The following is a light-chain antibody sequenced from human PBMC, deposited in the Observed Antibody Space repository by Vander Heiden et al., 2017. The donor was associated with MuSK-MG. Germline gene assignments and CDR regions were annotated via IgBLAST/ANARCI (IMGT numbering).Light chain of an antibody. CDR3: SSYAGSNNLV. CDR2: EVS. V-gene: IGLV2-8*01. J-gene: IGLJ2*01. Sequence: QPALTQPPSASGSPGQSVPTSCTVTSSDVGGYNYVSWYQQHPGKAPELMIYEVSKRPSGVPDRFSGSKSGNTASLTVSGLQAEDEADYYCSSYAGSNNLVFGGGTKLTVL. CDR1: SSDVGGYNY.